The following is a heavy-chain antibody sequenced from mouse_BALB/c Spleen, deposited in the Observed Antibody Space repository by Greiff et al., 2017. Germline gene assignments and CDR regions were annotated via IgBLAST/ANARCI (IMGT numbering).Heavy chain of an antibody. J-gene: IGHJ4*01. V-gene: IGHV14-3*02. CDR2: IDPANGNT. D-gene: IGHD2-10*02. CDR3: ARGGYGTSGMDY. CDR1: GFNIKDSY. Sequence: VQLQQSGAELVKPGASVKLSCTASGFNIKDSYMHWVKQRPEQGLEWIGRIDPANGNTKYDPKFQGKATITADTSSNTAYLQLSSLTSEDTAVYYCARGGYGTSGMDYWGQGTSVTVSS.